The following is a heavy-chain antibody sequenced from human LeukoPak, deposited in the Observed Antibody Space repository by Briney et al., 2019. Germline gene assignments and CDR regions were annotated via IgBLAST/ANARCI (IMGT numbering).Heavy chain of an antibody. CDR3: ARHGSGYYFVPPIPNWFDP. V-gene: IGHV4-39*01. CDR2: IYYSGST. Sequence: SETLSLTCTVSGGSISSSSYYWGWFRQPPGKGLEWIGSIYYSGSTYYHPSLKSLVTISVDTSKNQFSLKLSSVTAADTAVYYCARHGSGYYFVPPIPNWFDPWGQGTLVTVSS. J-gene: IGHJ5*02. D-gene: IGHD3-22*01. CDR1: GGSISSSSYY.